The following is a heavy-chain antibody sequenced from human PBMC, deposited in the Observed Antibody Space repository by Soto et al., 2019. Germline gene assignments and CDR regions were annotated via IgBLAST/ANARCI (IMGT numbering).Heavy chain of an antibody. D-gene: IGHD3-10*01. CDR3: ARGGRGSGRYHDRNWFDP. J-gene: IGHJ5*02. Sequence: SETLSLTCAVYGGSFSGYYWSWIRQPPGKGLEWIGEINHSGSTNYNPSLKSRVTISVDTSKNQFSLKLSSVTAADTAVYYCARGGRGSGRYHDRNWFDPWGQGTLVTVSS. V-gene: IGHV4-34*01. CDR1: GGSFSGYY. CDR2: INHSGST.